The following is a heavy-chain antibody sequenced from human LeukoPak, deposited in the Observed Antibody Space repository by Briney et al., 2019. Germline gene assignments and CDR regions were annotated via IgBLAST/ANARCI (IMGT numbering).Heavy chain of an antibody. V-gene: IGHV3-21*06. D-gene: IGHD1-14*01. Sequence: GGSLRLSCAASGFTFSSYSMNWVRQAPGKGLEWVSSISSSSSYIYYADSVKGRFTVSRDNAKNSLFLQMNSLRGEDTAVYYCARSNPNKNALDLWGQGTMVTISS. CDR2: ISSSSSYI. J-gene: IGHJ3*01. CDR1: GFTFSSYS. CDR3: ARSNPNKNALDL.